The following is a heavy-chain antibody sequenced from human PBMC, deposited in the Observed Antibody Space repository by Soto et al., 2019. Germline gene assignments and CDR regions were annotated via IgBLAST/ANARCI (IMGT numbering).Heavy chain of an antibody. CDR3: ARWDYGVHARVDY. J-gene: IGHJ4*02. V-gene: IGHV1-8*01. Sequence: QVQLVQSGAEVKKSGASVKVSCKASGYTFTSHDINWVRQATGQGLEWMGWMNPNSGNTGYAQKFQGRVTMTRNTSISTAYMELSRLRSEDAAVYYCARWDYGVHARVDYWGQGTLVTVSS. CDR2: MNPNSGNT. CDR1: GYTFTSHD. D-gene: IGHD4-17*01.